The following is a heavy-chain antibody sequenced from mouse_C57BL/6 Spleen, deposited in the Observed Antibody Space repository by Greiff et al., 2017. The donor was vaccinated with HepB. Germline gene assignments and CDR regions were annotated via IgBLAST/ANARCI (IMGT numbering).Heavy chain of an antibody. CDR1: GSTFSSYA. CDR3: ARDPDYYGFDY. J-gene: IGHJ2*01. V-gene: IGHV5-4*01. CDR2: ISDGGSYT. Sequence: EVMLVESGGGLVKPGGSLKLSCAASGSTFSSYAMSWVRQTPEKRLEWVATISDGGSYTYYPDNVKGRFTISRDNAKNNLYLQMSHLKSEDTAMYYCARDPDYYGFDYWGQGTTLTVSS. D-gene: IGHD1-1*01.